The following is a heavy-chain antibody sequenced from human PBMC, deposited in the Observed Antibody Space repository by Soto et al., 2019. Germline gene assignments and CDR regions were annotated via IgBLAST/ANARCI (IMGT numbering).Heavy chain of an antibody. D-gene: IGHD3-22*01. J-gene: IGHJ6*02. Sequence: SETLSLTCAVYGGSFSGYYWSWIRQPPGKGLEWIGEINHSGSTNYNPSLKSRVTISVDTSKNQFSLKLSSVTAADTAVYYCARTYYYDSSGYYYAHYYYYYGMDVWGQGTTVTVSS. CDR1: GGSFSGYY. CDR2: INHSGST. CDR3: ARTYYYDSSGYYYAHYYYYYGMDV. V-gene: IGHV4-34*01.